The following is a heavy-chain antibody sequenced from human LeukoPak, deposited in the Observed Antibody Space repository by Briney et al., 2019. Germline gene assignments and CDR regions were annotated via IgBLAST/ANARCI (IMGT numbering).Heavy chain of an antibody. CDR1: GGSISSGSYY. J-gene: IGHJ5*02. Sequence: SETLSLTCTVSGGSISSGSYYWSWIRQPAGKGLEWIGRIYTSGSTNYNPSLKSRVTISVDTSKNQFSLKLSSVTAADTAVYFCARGRTLPHPLQVWFDAWGQGTLVTVSS. D-gene: IGHD4-11*01. V-gene: IGHV4-61*02. CDR3: ARGRTLPHPLQVWFDA. CDR2: IYTSGST.